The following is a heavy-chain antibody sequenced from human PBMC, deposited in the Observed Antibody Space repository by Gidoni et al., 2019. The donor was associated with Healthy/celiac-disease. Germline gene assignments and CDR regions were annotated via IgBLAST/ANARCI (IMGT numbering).Heavy chain of an antibody. V-gene: IGHV3-48*03. Sequence: EVQLVESGGGLVQPGGSLRLSCAASGFTCSSYEMNWVRQDPGKGLEWVSYISSSVSTIYYADSVKGRFTISRDNAKNSLYLQMDSLRAEDTAVYYCARGVVWFGTTSLAFDIWGQGTMVTVSS. CDR3: ARGVVWFGTTSLAFDI. J-gene: IGHJ3*02. CDR2: ISSSVSTI. CDR1: GFTCSSYE. D-gene: IGHD3-10*01.